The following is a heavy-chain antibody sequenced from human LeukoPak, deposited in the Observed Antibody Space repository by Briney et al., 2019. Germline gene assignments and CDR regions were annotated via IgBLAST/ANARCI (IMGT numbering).Heavy chain of an antibody. D-gene: IGHD2-15*01. J-gene: IGHJ3*02. CDR1: GFTFGDYA. Sequence: GGSLRLSCTVSGFTFGDYAMSWFRQAPGKGLEWVGFIRSKAYGGTTEFAASVKGRFIISRDDSKSIAYLQMNSLKTADTAVYYCTRGRIVVVVAAEIDTFDIWGQGTMVTVSS. CDR3: TRGRIVVVVAAEIDTFDI. V-gene: IGHV3-49*03. CDR2: IRSKAYGGTT.